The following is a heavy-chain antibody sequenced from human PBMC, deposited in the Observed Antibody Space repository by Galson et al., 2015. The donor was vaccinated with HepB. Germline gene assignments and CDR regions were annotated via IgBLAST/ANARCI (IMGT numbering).Heavy chain of an antibody. Sequence: SVKVSCKASGYTFSTYSITWVRQAPGQGLEWMGWISPYNRNTNYARKVQGRVTMTTDISTSTAYMEFRSLRSDDTAIYYCARGALVVVVGATQNNWFDPWGQGTLVTVSS. CDR2: ISPYNRNT. J-gene: IGHJ5*02. D-gene: IGHD2-15*01. CDR1: GYTFSTYS. V-gene: IGHV1-18*01. CDR3: ARGALVVVVGATQNNWFDP.